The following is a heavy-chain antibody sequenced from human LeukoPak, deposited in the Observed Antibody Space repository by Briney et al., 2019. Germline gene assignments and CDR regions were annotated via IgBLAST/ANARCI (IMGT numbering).Heavy chain of an antibody. CDR1: GFTFSYYY. CDR2: ISSSTSYT. Sequence: PGVSLRFSGSASGFTFSYYYRIWIRQAPGKGLKGCSYISSSTSYTKHTDPVRGRFNIYRDNAKNSLYLQMNRLSAEDTAVYYCARCDCRRTSCYAGGYWGQGHLVTVSS. V-gene: IGHV3-11*06. CDR3: ARCDCRRTSCYAGGY. J-gene: IGHJ1*01. D-gene: IGHD2-2*01.